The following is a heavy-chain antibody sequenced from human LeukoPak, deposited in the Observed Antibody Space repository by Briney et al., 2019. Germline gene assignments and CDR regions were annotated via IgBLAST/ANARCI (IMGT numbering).Heavy chain of an antibody. J-gene: IGHJ4*02. Sequence: GGSLRLSCSASGFTFSSYGMHWVRQAPGKGLEWVAVISYDGSNKYYADSVNGRFTISRDNSKNTLPLQMNSLRAEDTAVYYCAKSPSGRSRISRFDYWGQGILVTVSS. CDR3: AKSPSGRSRISRFDY. V-gene: IGHV3-30*18. D-gene: IGHD1-26*01. CDR1: GFTFSSYG. CDR2: ISYDGSNK.